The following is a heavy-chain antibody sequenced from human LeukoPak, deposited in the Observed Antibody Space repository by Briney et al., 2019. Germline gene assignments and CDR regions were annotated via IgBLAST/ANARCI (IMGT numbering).Heavy chain of an antibody. J-gene: IGHJ3*02. CDR1: GGSISSSSSY. CDR3: ARLAAAGPATEQTPNFDI. V-gene: IGHV4-39*07. CDR2: IYHSGST. D-gene: IGHD6-13*01. Sequence: SETLSLTCTGSGGSISSSSSYWGWIRQPPGKGLEWIGEIYHSGSTNYNPSLKSRVTISVDKSKNQFSLKLSSVTAADTAVYYCARLAAAGPATEQTPNFDIWGQGTMVTVSS.